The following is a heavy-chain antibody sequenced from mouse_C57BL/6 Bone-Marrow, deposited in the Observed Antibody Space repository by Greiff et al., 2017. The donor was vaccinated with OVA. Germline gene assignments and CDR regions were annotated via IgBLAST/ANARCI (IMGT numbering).Heavy chain of an antibody. CDR2: INPNNGGT. CDR3: ASFIYYDYDVP. Sequence: VQLQQSGPELVKPGASVKISCKASGYTFTDYYMNWVKQSHGKSLEWIGDINPNNGGTSYNQKFKGKATLTVDKSSSTAYMELRSLTSEDSAVYYCASFIYYDYDVPWGQGTTLTVSS. D-gene: IGHD2-4*01. J-gene: IGHJ2*01. V-gene: IGHV1-26*01. CDR1: GYTFTDYY.